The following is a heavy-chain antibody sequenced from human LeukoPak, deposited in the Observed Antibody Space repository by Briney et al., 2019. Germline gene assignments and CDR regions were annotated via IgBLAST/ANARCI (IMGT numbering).Heavy chain of an antibody. CDR1: GYTFTGYY. V-gene: IGHV1-2*02. D-gene: IGHD3-22*01. CDR3: ARANTYYYDSSAYNWFDP. CDR2: INPNSGGT. J-gene: IGHJ5*02. Sequence: ASVKVSCKASGYTFTGYYMHWVRQAPGQGLEWMGWINPNSGGTNYAQKSQGRVTMTRDTSISTAYMELSRLRSDDTAVYYCARANTYYYDSSAYNWFDPWGQGTLVTVSS.